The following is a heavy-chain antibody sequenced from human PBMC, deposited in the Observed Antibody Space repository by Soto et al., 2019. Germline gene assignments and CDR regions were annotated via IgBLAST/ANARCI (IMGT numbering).Heavy chain of an antibody. CDR3: AKDGVSGAATGWFDP. Sequence: SLRLSCAASGFTFSSYGMHWVRQAPGKGLEWVAVISYDGSNKYYADSVKGRFTISRDNSKNTLYLQMNSLRAEDTAVYYCAKDGVSGAATGWFDPWGQGTLVTVSS. V-gene: IGHV3-30*18. D-gene: IGHD1-26*01. J-gene: IGHJ5*02. CDR2: ISYDGSNK. CDR1: GFTFSSYG.